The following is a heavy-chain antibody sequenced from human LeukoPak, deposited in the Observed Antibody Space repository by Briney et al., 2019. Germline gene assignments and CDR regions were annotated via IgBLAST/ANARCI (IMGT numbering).Heavy chain of an antibody. Sequence: GGSLRLSCAASGFTFSSYEMNWVRQAPGKGLEWVSYISSSGSTIYYADSVKGRFTISRDNAKNSLYLQMNSLRAEDTAVYYCARNGYSSSWDLDYWGQGTLVTVSS. CDR2: ISSSGSTI. V-gene: IGHV3-48*03. CDR1: GFTFSSYE. D-gene: IGHD6-13*01. CDR3: ARNGYSSSWDLDY. J-gene: IGHJ4*02.